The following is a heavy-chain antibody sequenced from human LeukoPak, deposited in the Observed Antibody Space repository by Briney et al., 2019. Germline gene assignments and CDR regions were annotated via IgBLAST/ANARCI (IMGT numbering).Heavy chain of an antibody. Sequence: SETLSLTCTVSGGSISSSTYYWGWIRQPPGKGLEWIVTIYYSGSTYYNPSLKSRVTISVDTSKNQFSLKLSSVTATDTALYYCARHLRGDGQGWFDPWGQGTLVTVSS. CDR2: IYYSGST. V-gene: IGHV4-39*01. D-gene: IGHD5-24*01. CDR3: ARHLRGDGQGWFDP. CDR1: GGSISSSTYY. J-gene: IGHJ5*02.